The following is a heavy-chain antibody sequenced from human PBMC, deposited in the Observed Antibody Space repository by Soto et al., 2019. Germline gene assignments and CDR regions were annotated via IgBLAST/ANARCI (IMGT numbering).Heavy chain of an antibody. Sequence: NPSDTLSLSCTVSGGSISSYYWSWIRQPAGKGLEWIGRIYTSGSTNYNPSLKSRVTMSVDTSKNQFSLKLSSVTAADTAVYYCARVTSPYYYGSGSPYGMDVWGQGTTVTVSS. CDR2: IYTSGST. D-gene: IGHD3-10*01. V-gene: IGHV4-4*07. J-gene: IGHJ6*02. CDR3: ARVTSPYYYGSGSPYGMDV. CDR1: GGSISSYY.